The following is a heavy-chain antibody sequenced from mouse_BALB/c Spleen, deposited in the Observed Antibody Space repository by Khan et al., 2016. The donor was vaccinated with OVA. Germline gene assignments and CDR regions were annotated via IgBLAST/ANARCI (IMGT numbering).Heavy chain of an antibody. D-gene: IGHD2-1*01. J-gene: IGHJ4*01. V-gene: IGHV5-6-4*01. CDR1: GFTFSSYT. CDR3: TRGEGYHRNPYAMDF. Sequence: EVELVESGGGLVKPGGSLKLSCAASGFTFSSYTMSWVRQTPEKRLEWVATISSGGSYTYYVDSVEGRFTISRDNAKNHLYLQLTSLTSEDTAIYYCTRGEGYHRNPYAMDFWGQGTSVTVSS. CDR2: ISSGGSYT.